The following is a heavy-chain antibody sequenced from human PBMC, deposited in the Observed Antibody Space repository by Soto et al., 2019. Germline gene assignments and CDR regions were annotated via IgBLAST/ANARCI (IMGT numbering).Heavy chain of an antibody. V-gene: IGHV3-23*01. CDR3: VKYTVTEDLGES. CDR2: VSRAGTYT. D-gene: IGHD3-16*01. CDR1: GFTFSSYA. J-gene: IGHJ5*02. Sequence: EVQLLESGGDVVRPGGSLRLSCAASGFTFSSYAMGWFRQAPGKGLEWVAGVSRAGTYTFYADSVKGRFSISRANSRDTVDLYLNALRGDDTAVYFCVKYTVTEDLGESWGQGTLVSVSS.